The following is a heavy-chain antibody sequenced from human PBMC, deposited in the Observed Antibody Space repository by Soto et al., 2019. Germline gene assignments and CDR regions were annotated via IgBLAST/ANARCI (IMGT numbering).Heavy chain of an antibody. J-gene: IGHJ6*03. D-gene: IGHD6-19*01. CDR1: GYSFTNYG. V-gene: IGHV1-18*01. CDR3: ARDRGVAPPVAGNTHYYYYIDV. CDR2: ISAYNGNT. Sequence: QDQLVQSGVEVKEPGASVKVSCKASGYSFTNYGITWVRQAPGQGFEWMGWISAYNGNTNYAQKFQGIVTMTTDASTSTAYLELRSLRSDDTAVYYCARDRGVAPPVAGNTHYYYYIDVWGKGTTVTVSS.